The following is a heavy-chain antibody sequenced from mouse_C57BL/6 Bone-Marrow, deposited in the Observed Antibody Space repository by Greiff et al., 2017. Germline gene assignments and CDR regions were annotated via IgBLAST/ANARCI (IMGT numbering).Heavy chain of an antibody. CDR1: GYSITSGYY. Sequence: DVKLVESGPGLVKPSQSLSLTCSVTGYSITSGYYWNWIRQFPGNKLEWMGYISYDGSNNYNPSLKNRISITRDTSKNQFFLKLNSVTTEDTATYYCARRTGTFDYWGQGTTLTVSS. V-gene: IGHV3-6*01. D-gene: IGHD4-1*01. CDR2: ISYDGSN. CDR3: ARRTGTFDY. J-gene: IGHJ2*01.